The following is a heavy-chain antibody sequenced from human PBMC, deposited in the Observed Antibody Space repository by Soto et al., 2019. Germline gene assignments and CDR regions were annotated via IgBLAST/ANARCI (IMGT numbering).Heavy chain of an antibody. CDR3: AAAPDIVATIGGYYYGMDV. V-gene: IGHV1-58*01. J-gene: IGHJ6*02. CDR2: IVVGSGNT. Sequence: WASVKVSCKASGFTFTSSTVQWVRQARGQRLEWIGWIVVGSGNTNYAQKFQERVTITREMSTSTAYMELSSLRSEDTAVYYCAAAPDIVATIGGYYYGMDVWGQGTTVTVSS. D-gene: IGHD5-12*01. CDR1: GFTFTSST.